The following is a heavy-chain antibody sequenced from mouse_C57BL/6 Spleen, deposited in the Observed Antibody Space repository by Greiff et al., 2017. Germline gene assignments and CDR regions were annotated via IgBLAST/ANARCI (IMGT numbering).Heavy chain of an antibody. CDR3: ARDYYGSSYD. CDR1: GYTFTSYW. J-gene: IGHJ2*01. D-gene: IGHD1-1*01. Sequence: QVQLQQPGAELVKPGASVKLSCKASGYTFTSYWMHWVKQRPGQGLEWIGMIHPNSGSTNYNENFKSKATLTVDKSSSTAYMQLSSLTSEDSAVYYCARDYYGSSYDWGQGTTLTVSS. CDR2: IHPNSGST. V-gene: IGHV1-64*01.